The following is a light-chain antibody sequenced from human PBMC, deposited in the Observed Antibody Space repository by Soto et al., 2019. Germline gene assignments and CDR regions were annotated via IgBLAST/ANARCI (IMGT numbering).Light chain of an antibody. V-gene: IGLV3-25*03. J-gene: IGLJ2*01. Sequence: SYELTQPPSVSVSPGQTARITCSGDALPKQYAYWYQQKPGQAPVLVIYKDSERPSGIPERFSGSSSGTTVTLTISGVQAEDEADYYCQSAEEVFGGGTKLTVL. CDR3: QSAEEV. CDR1: ALPKQY. CDR2: KDS.